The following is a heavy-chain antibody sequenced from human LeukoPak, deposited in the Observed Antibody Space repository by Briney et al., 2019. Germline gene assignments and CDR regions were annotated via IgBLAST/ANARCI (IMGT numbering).Heavy chain of an antibody. CDR3: ARVHWGNYYLNAFDI. Sequence: GGSLRLSCAASGFSFSSYWMHWVRQAPGKGLEWVAVTWYDGSNKYYADSVKGRFTISRDNPKNALYLQMNSLRVEDTAVHYCARVHWGNYYLNAFDIWGQGTMVTVSS. V-gene: IGHV3-33*08. CDR2: TWYDGSNK. D-gene: IGHD3-10*01. CDR1: GFSFSSYW. J-gene: IGHJ3*02.